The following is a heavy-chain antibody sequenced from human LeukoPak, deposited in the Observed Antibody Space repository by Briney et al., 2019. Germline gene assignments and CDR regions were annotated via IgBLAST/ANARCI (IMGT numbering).Heavy chain of an antibody. J-gene: IGHJ4*02. CDR3: ARDRYYGSGSYYNHFDY. CDR2: ISVYNGNT. CDR1: GYTFTSYG. D-gene: IGHD3-10*01. Sequence: ASVKVSCKASGYTFTSYGISWVRQAPGQGREWMGWISVYNGNTNYAQKLQDRVTMTTDTSTSTAYMELRSLRSDDTAVYYCARDRYYGSGSYYNHFDYWGQGTLVTVSS. V-gene: IGHV1-18*01.